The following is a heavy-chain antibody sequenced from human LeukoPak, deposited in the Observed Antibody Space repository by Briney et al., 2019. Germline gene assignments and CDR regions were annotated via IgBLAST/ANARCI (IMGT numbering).Heavy chain of an antibody. CDR3: ARDRSGDFQN. V-gene: IGHV3-66*01. Sequence: GGSLRLSCAASGFTLSSNYMSWVRQAPGKGLEWVSVIYSGGSTYYADSVKGRFTISRDNSKNTLYLQMNSLRAEDTAVYYCARDRSGDFQNWGQGTLVTVSS. CDR1: GFTLSSNY. CDR2: IYSGGST. J-gene: IGHJ1*01. D-gene: IGHD3-3*01.